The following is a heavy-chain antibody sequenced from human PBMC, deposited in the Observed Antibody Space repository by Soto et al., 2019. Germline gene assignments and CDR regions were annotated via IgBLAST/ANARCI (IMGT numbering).Heavy chain of an antibody. D-gene: IGHD3-22*01. CDR2: IWYDGSNK. CDR1: GFTFSSYG. J-gene: IGHJ4*02. CDR3: ARGNIMSSGYYFDY. V-gene: IGHV3-33*01. Sequence: QVQLVESGGGVVQPGRSLRLSCAASGFTFSSYGMHWVRQAPGKGLEWVAVIWYDGSNKYYADSVKGRFTISRDNSKNTLYLQMNSLRAEDTAVYYCARGNIMSSGYYFDYWGQGTLVTVSS.